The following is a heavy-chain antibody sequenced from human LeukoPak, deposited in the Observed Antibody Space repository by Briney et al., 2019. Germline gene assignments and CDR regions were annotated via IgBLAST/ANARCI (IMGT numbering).Heavy chain of an antibody. V-gene: IGHV3-21*01. CDR3: VRGWDYDFWSGYYDS. D-gene: IGHD3-3*01. J-gene: IGHJ4*02. CDR2: ISGTSTYI. CDR1: GFTFSTYS. Sequence: GGSLRLSCAASGFTFSTYSMNWVRQAPGKGLEWVSSISGTSTYIYYAASVKGRFSISRDNAKNSLYLQMSSLRAEDTAVYYCVRGWDYDFWSGYYDSWGQGTLVTVSS.